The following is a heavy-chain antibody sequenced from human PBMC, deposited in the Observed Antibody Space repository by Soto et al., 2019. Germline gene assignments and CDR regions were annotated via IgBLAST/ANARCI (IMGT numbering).Heavy chain of an antibody. CDR2: MTPNTGNT. CDR3: ARNTWRPGDFDF. D-gene: IGHD3-10*01. CDR1: GYTFTSFD. J-gene: IGHJ4*01. V-gene: IGHV1-8*01. Sequence: QVQLVQSGAEAKKPGASVKVSCKASGYTFTSFDINWVRQATGQGLEWLGWMTPNTGNTGYAQKFQGSITITRDTSTSTGDMELNSLTYEDSAVYYCARNTWRPGDFDFWGHGTVVSVSS.